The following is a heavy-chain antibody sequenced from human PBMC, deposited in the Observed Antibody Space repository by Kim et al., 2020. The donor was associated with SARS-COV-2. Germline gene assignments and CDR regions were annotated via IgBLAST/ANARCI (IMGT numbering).Heavy chain of an antibody. D-gene: IGHD1-26*01. V-gene: IGHV4-4*09. CDR3: ARLPFAWDGNAFDI. J-gene: IGHJ3*02. Sequence: IPSLKSRLTISVDTSTNHFSLKLSSVTAADTALYYCARLPFAWDGNAFDIWGQGTMVTVSS.